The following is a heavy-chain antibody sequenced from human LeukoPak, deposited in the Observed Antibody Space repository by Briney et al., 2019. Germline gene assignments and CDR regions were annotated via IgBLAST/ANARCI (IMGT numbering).Heavy chain of an antibody. CDR2: IYTSVAT. V-gene: IGHV4-4*07. CDR1: GGSISSYY. Sequence: SETLSLTCTVSGGSISSYYWNWIRQPAGKGLEWIGRIYTSVATDYNPSLKSRVTMSVDTSENQFSLKLSSVTAADTAVYYCAGAGNTDYSGLIDYWGQGTLVTVSS. CDR3: AGAGNTDYSGLIDY. J-gene: IGHJ4*01. D-gene: IGHD4-11*01.